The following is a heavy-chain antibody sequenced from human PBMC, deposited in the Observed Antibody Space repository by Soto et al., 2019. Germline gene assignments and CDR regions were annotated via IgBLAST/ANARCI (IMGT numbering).Heavy chain of an antibody. D-gene: IGHD2-21*02. V-gene: IGHV4-34*01. J-gene: IGHJ4*02. CDR2: INHSGST. CDR1: GGSFSGYY. Sequence: PSETLSLTCAVYGGSFSGYYLSWIRQPPGKGLEWIGEINHSGSTNYNPSLKSRVTISVDTSKNQFSLKLSSVTAADTAVYYCARGLVDCGGDCPFDYWGQGTQVTVSS. CDR3: ARGLVDCGGDCPFDY.